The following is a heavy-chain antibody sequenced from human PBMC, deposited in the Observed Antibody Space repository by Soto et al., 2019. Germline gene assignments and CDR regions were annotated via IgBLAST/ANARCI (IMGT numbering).Heavy chain of an antibody. J-gene: IGHJ4*02. CDR2: INVGNGNT. CDR3: ATPQDYDGCLDS. CDR1: GYTFTIYN. Sequence: QVQFVQSGAEVKKPGASVKVSCKTPGYTFTIYNIHWVRQAPGQRLEWMGWINVGNGNTRYSQKFQGRLTLTRDTPVNTAYLELNSLISEDTAVYYCATPQDYDGCLDSWGQGTLVTVSS. V-gene: IGHV1-3*01. D-gene: IGHD3-22*01.